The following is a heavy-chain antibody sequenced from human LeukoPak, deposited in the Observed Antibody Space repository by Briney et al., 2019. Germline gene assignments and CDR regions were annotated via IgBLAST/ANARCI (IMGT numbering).Heavy chain of an antibody. CDR3: ARGLVVPAAPHYYYYYGMDV. CDR2: IYYSGST. V-gene: IGHV4-59*12. J-gene: IGHJ6*02. D-gene: IGHD2-2*01. Sequence: SETLSLTCTVSGGSISSYYWSWIRQPPGKGLEWIGYIYYSGSTNYNPSLKSRVTISVDTSKNQFSLKLSSVTAADTAVYYCARGLVVPAAPHYYYYYGMDVWGQGTTVTVSS. CDR1: GGSISSYY.